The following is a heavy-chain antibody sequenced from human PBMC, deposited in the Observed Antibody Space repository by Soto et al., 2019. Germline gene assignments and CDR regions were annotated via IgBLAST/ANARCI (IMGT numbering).Heavy chain of an antibody. J-gene: IGHJ4*02. Sequence: SETLSLTCTVSGGSISSGGYYWSWIRQHPGKGLEWIGYIYYSGSTYYNPSLKSRVTISVDTSKNQFSLKLSSVTAADTAVYYCAREVFSRYSYGYPDYWGQGTLVTVSS. CDR2: IYYSGST. D-gene: IGHD5-18*01. CDR3: AREVFSRYSYGYPDY. CDR1: GGSISSGGYY. V-gene: IGHV4-31*03.